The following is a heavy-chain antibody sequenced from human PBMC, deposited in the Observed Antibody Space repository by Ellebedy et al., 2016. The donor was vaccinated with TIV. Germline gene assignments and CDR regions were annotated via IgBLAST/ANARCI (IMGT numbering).Heavy chain of an antibody. CDR3: ARRKREGDYDYFGFDH. J-gene: IGHJ4*02. Sequence: PGGSLRLSCAASGFTFSSYAMSWVRQAPGKGLEWVSTISGSADSIYYADSVKGRFTISRDNAKHTLYLQMNSLRVEDTAVDFCARRKREGDYDYFGFDHWGQGTLVTVSS. V-gene: IGHV3-23*01. CDR2: ISGSADSI. D-gene: IGHD5-12*01. CDR1: GFTFSSYA.